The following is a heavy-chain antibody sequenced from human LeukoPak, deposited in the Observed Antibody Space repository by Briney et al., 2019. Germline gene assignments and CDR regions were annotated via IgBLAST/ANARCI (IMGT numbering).Heavy chain of an antibody. D-gene: IGHD3-22*01. CDR2: INHSGST. Sequence: SETLSLTCDVYSGSFGGYYWSWIRQPPGKGLEWIGEINHSGSTSYNPSLSVDASKNQFSLKLSSVTAADTAVYYCARSLERYYDRSGYSAWDQGTTVTVSS. CDR1: SGSFGGYY. V-gene: IGHV4-34*01. J-gene: IGHJ6*02. CDR3: ARSLERYYDRSGYSA.